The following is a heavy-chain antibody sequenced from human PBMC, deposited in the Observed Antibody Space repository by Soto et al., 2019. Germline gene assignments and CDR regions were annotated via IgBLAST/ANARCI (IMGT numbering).Heavy chain of an antibody. CDR1: GFTFSSYS. V-gene: IGHV3-21*01. D-gene: IGHD1-26*01. J-gene: IGHJ4*02. CDR2: ISSSSSYI. CDR3: AREPVGAIYSDYFDY. Sequence: EVQLVESGGGLVKPGGSLRLSCAASGFTFSSYSMNWVRQAPGKGLEWVSSISSSSSYIYYADSVKGRFTISRDNAKNSLYLQMNSLRAEDTAVYYCAREPVGAIYSDYFDYWGQGTLVTVSS.